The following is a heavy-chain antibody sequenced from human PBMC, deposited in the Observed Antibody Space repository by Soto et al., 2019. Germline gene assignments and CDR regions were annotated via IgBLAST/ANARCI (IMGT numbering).Heavy chain of an antibody. J-gene: IGHJ4*02. CDR2: IYYSGST. CDR1: GGSISSSSYY. CDR3: ARSESGSYYEVDY. Sequence: PSETLSLTCTVSGGSISSSSYYWGWIRQPPGKGLEWIGSIYYSGSTYYNPSLKSRVTISVDTSKNQFSLKLSSVTAADTAVYYCARSESGSYYEVDYWGQGTLVTVSS. D-gene: IGHD1-26*01. V-gene: IGHV4-39*07.